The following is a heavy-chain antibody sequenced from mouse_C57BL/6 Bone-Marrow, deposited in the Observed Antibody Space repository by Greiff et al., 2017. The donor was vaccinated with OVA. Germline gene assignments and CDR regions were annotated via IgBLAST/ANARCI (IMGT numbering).Heavy chain of an antibody. J-gene: IGHJ4*01. CDR1: GYTFTSYW. D-gene: IGHD2-5*01. Sequence: QVQLQQPGAELVKPGASVKVSCKASGYTFTSYWMHWVKQRPGQGLEWLGRIHPSDSATNYDQQFKGKATFTVDKSSSTAYMQLSSLTSEVSAVYYCAISGSNYVGYYAMDYWGQGTSVTVSS. V-gene: IGHV1-74*01. CDR2: IHPSDSAT. CDR3: AISGSNYVGYYAMDY.